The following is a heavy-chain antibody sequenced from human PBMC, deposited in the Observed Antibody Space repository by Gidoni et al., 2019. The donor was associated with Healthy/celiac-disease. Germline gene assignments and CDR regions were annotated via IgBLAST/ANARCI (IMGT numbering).Heavy chain of an antibody. CDR1: GFTVSSNY. J-gene: IGHJ1*01. CDR3: ATHLDPRGYPEYFQH. Sequence: EVQLVESGGGLVQPGGSLRLSCAASGFTVSSNYMSWVRQAPGKGLEWVSVIYSGGSTYYADSVKGRFTISRDNSKNTLYLQMNSLRAEDTAVYYCATHLDPRGYPEYFQHWGQGTLVTVSS. D-gene: IGHD3-22*01. CDR2: IYSGGST. V-gene: IGHV3-66*02.